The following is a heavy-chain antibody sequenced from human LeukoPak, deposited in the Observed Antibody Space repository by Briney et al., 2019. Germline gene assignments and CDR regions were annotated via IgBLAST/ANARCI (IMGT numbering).Heavy chain of an antibody. CDR1: GFTFSSYA. Sequence: GGSLRLSCAASGFTFSSYAMHWVRQAPGKGLEWVAVISYDGSNKYYADSVKGRFTISRDNSKNTLYLQMNSLRAEDTAVYYCARDRHIVVVTGPCDYWGQGTLVTVSS. CDR3: ARDRHIVVVTGPCDY. CDR2: ISYDGSNK. J-gene: IGHJ4*02. V-gene: IGHV3-30*04. D-gene: IGHD2-21*02.